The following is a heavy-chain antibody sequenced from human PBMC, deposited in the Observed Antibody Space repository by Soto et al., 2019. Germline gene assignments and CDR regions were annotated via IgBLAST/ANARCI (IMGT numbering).Heavy chain of an antibody. Sequence: GGALRLSCAASGFTFSSYWISWVRQAPGKGLEWVANIKQDGSEKYYVDSVKGRFIISRDNAKNSLYLQMNSLRAEDTAVYYCARGVSLDYWGQGTLVTVSS. CDR1: GFTFSSYW. CDR2: IKQDGSEK. D-gene: IGHD6-13*01. V-gene: IGHV3-7*01. J-gene: IGHJ4*02. CDR3: ARGVSLDY.